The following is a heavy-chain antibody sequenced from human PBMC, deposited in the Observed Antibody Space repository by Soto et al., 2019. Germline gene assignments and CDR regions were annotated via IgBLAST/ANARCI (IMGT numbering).Heavy chain of an antibody. CDR1: GGTFSSYA. CDR2: IIPIFGTA. V-gene: IGHV1-69*12. J-gene: IGHJ5*02. Sequence: QVQLVQSGAEVKKPGSSVKVSCKASGGTFSSYAISWVRQAPGQGLEWMGGIIPIFGTANYAQKFQGRVTISAXXSXSXXYMELSSLRAEDTAVYYCASLRELVPAAMGGWFDPWGQGTLVTVSS. CDR3: ASLRELVPAAMGGWFDP. D-gene: IGHD2-2*01.